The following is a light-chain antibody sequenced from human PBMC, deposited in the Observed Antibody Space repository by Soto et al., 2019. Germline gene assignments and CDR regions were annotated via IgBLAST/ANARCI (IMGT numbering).Light chain of an antibody. V-gene: IGKV3-11*01. Sequence: EIVLTQSPATFSASPGERATLSCRARQSVSSYLAWYQQKPGQAPRLLIYDASNRATGIPVRFSGSGSGTDFTLTISSLEPEDFAVYHCQQRASWPLTFGGGTRVEIK. CDR1: QSVSSY. CDR3: QQRASWPLT. J-gene: IGKJ4*01. CDR2: DAS.